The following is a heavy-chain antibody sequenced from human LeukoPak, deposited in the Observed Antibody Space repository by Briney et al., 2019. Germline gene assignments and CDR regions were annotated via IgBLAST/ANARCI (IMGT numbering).Heavy chain of an antibody. CDR1: GFTFSSYE. Sequence: GGSLRLSCAASGFTFSSYEMNWVRQAPGKGLEWVSYISSSDSTIYYADSVRGRFTISRDNAKNSLYLQMNSLRAEDTAVYYCARDQLVYYDILTGYSPGADFDYWGQGTLVTVSS. CDR3: ARDQLVYYDILTGYSPGADFDY. V-gene: IGHV3-48*03. J-gene: IGHJ4*02. D-gene: IGHD3-9*01. CDR2: ISSSDSTI.